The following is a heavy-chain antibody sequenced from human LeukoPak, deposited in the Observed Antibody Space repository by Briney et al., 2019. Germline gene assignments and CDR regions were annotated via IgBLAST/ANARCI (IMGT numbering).Heavy chain of an antibody. D-gene: IGHD6-19*01. Sequence: GGSLRLSCAASGFTLSHYNLHWVRQAPGKGLEYVSGISFNGGSTSYADSVRGRFIISRDDSKNTLYLQMGSLRDEDMAVYYCARGSPGTTLTYSSGWLFDYWGQGTLVTVSS. CDR1: GFTLSHYN. V-gene: IGHV3-64*02. CDR3: ARGSPGTTLTYSSGWLFDY. J-gene: IGHJ4*02. CDR2: ISFNGGST.